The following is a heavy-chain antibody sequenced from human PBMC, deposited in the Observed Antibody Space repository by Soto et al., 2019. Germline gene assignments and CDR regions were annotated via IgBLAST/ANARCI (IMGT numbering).Heavy chain of an antibody. CDR3: ARVECRSPSCYRHFDY. Sequence: GASVKVSCKASGYTFSNYGITWVRQAPGQGLEWMGWISTNSGHTNYAQKLQGRVTLTTDASTSTAYMELKSLRSDDTAAYYCARVECRSPSCYRHFDYWGQGPLVTVSS. V-gene: IGHV1-18*01. CDR1: GYTFSNYG. CDR2: ISTNSGHT. D-gene: IGHD2-2*01. J-gene: IGHJ4*02.